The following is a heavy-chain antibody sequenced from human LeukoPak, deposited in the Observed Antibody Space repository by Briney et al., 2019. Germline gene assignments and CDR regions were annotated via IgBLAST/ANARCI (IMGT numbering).Heavy chain of an antibody. CDR1: GYSISSGYY. V-gene: IGHV4-38-2*01. J-gene: IGHJ4*02. Sequence: SETLSLTCAGSGYSISSGYYWGWIRQPAGKGLEWIGSIYHSGSTYYNPSLKSRVTISVDTSKNQFSLKLSSVTAADTAVYYCASYYDYVWGSLPVDYWGQGTLVTVSS. CDR2: IYHSGST. D-gene: IGHD3-16*01. CDR3: ASYYDYVWGSLPVDY.